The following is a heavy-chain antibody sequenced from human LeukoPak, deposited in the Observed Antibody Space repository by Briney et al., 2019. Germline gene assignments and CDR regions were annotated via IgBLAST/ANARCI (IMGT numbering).Heavy chain of an antibody. CDR2: INPNSGGT. CDR1: GYTFTIYH. V-gene: IGHV1-2*02. J-gene: IGHJ6*04. Sequence: GASVKVSCRASGYTFTIYHMHWVRQAPGQGLEWMGWINPNSGGTNYAQKFQGRVTLTRDTSITTAYMELNRLRSDDTAVYYCAKARGLYCSSTSCYDCDVWGKGTTVTVSS. D-gene: IGHD2-2*01. CDR3: AKARGLYCSSTSCYDCDV.